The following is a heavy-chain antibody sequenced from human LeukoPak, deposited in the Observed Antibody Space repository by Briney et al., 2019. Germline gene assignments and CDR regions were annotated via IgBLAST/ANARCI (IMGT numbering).Heavy chain of an antibody. V-gene: IGHV3-30*02. Sequence: GRSLRLSCAASGFTFSSYGMHWVRQAPGEGLEWVAFIRYDGSNKYYADSVKGRFTISRDNSKNTLYLQMNSLRAEDTAVYYCAEDRAARDLPYYLDYWGQGTLVTVSS. CDR3: AEDRAARDLPYYLDY. D-gene: IGHD3-3*01. J-gene: IGHJ4*02. CDR2: IRYDGSNK. CDR1: GFTFSSYG.